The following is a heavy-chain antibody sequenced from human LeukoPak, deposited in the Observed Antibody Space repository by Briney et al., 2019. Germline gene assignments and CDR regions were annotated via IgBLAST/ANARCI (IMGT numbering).Heavy chain of an antibody. Sequence: GGSLRLSCAASGFTFSDYYMSWIRQAPGKGLEWVSYISSSGSTIYHADSVKGRFTTSRDNARNSLYLQMSSLRAEDTAVYYCAGYCGGGTCNAAGYWGQGTLVTVSS. CDR2: ISSSGSTI. CDR1: GFTFSDYY. J-gene: IGHJ4*02. V-gene: IGHV3-11*01. CDR3: AGYCGGGTCNAAGY. D-gene: IGHD2-15*01.